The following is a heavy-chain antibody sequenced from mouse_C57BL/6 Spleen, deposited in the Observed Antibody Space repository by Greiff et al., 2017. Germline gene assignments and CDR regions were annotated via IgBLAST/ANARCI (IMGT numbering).Heavy chain of an antibody. Sequence: QVQLKQPGAELVKPGASVKLSCKASGYTFTSYWMHWVKQRPGRGLEWIGRIAPNSGGTKYNEKFKSKATLTVDKPSSTAYMQLSSLTSEDSAVYYCARWEDYDVAWFAYWGQGTLVTVSA. CDR1: GYTFTSYW. J-gene: IGHJ3*01. CDR3: ARWEDYDVAWFAY. D-gene: IGHD2-4*01. V-gene: IGHV1-72*01. CDR2: IAPNSGGT.